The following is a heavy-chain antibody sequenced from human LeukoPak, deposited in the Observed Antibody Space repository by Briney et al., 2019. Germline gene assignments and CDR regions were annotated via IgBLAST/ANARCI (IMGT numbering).Heavy chain of an antibody. CDR3: VTSTGQQFIPYDY. CDR2: IYGADAA. V-gene: IGHV3-66*02. J-gene: IGHJ4*02. D-gene: IGHD6-13*01. Sequence: PGGSLRLSCAASGFNVSSNYMTWIRQAPGKGLEWVSLIYGADAAYYAESVRGRFMISRDNLKNTLFLQMNSLRVEDTALYYCVTSTGQQFIPYDYWGQGTNVTVSS. CDR1: GFNVSSNY.